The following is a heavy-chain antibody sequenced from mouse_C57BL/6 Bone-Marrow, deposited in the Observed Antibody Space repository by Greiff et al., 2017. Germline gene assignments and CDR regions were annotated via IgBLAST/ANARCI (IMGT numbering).Heavy chain of an antibody. CDR1: GYTFTDYE. CDR2: IDPETGGT. D-gene: IGHD1-1*01. Sequence: QVQLQQSGAELVRPGASVTLSCKASGYTFTDYEMHWVKQTPVHGLEWIGAIDPETGGTAYNQKFKVKAILTADKSSSTAYMERRSLTSEDSAVYYCTRPTVWGQGTLVTVSA. J-gene: IGHJ3*01. V-gene: IGHV1-15*01. CDR3: TRPTV.